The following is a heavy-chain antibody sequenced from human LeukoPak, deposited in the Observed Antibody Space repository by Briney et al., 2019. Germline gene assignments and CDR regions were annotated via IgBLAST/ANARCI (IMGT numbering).Heavy chain of an antibody. CDR3: ATEGAIVTAGGNFDY. Sequence: GGSLRLSCVASGFTFSNYGMHWVRQAPGKGLEWVAVIWYDGSNKYYADSVKGRFTISRDDSKNTLYLQMNSLRAEDTAVYYCATEGAIVTAGGNFDYWGQGTLVTVSS. V-gene: IGHV3-33*08. J-gene: IGHJ4*02. D-gene: IGHD6-13*01. CDR2: IWYDGSNK. CDR1: GFTFSNYG.